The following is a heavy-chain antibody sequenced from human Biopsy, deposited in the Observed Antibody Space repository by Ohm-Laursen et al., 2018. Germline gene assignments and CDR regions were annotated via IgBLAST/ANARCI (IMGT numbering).Heavy chain of an antibody. CDR2: TYISGRT. V-gene: IGHV4-4*07. D-gene: IGHD2/OR15-2a*01. J-gene: IGHJ6*02. CDR3: ARATNSTGWPYYYFYGMDV. CDR1: GASVSTDY. Sequence: TLSLTCSVSGASVSTDYWSWIRQPAGKGLEWIGRTYISGRTDYNPSLKSRVIVSVDTSKNQFSLKLRSVTAADTAVYYCARATNSTGWPYYYFYGMDVWGQGTTVTVSS.